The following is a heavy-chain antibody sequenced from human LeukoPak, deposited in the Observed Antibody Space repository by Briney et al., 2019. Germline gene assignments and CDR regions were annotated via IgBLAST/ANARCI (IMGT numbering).Heavy chain of an antibody. J-gene: IGHJ4*02. CDR2: ISYDGRNR. V-gene: IGHV3-30*03. D-gene: IGHD4-23*01. Sequence: GGSLRLSCAASGFTFSNYGIHWVRQAPGKGLEWVTFISYDGRNRHYVDSVKGRFTISRDNSKNTLYQQMNSLRTEDTALYYCARGRPHGNDYWGQGTLVTVSS. CDR1: GFTFSNYG. CDR3: ARGRPHGNDY.